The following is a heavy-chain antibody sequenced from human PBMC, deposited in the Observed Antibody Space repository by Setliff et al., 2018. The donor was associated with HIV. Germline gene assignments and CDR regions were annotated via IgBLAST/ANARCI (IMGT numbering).Heavy chain of an antibody. D-gene: IGHD6-13*01. CDR2: INAGTGDI. CDR1: GYAFVTYA. Sequence: ASVKVSCKASGYAFVTYAMHWVRQAPGQRLEWMGWINAGTGDIEYSQKFQGRVTITRDRSANTVYMELIRLTSADTAVYYCARDPTYSSSWYYFDYWGQGTLVTVSS. J-gene: IGHJ4*02. V-gene: IGHV1-3*01. CDR3: ARDPTYSSSWYYFDY.